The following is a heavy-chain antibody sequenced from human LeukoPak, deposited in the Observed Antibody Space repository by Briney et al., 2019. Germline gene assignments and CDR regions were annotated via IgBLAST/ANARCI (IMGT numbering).Heavy chain of an antibody. Sequence: GGSLRLSCAASGFNFNNYGMHWVRQAPGKGLEWVAVIWFDGSNKYYTDSVKGRFTISRDNSKNTLYQQMNRLRAEDTAVYYCARDLVGVTNTEAMAYWGQGTLVTVSS. J-gene: IGHJ4*02. V-gene: IGHV3-33*01. D-gene: IGHD1-26*01. CDR3: ARDLVGVTNTEAMAY. CDR1: GFNFNNYG. CDR2: IWFDGSNK.